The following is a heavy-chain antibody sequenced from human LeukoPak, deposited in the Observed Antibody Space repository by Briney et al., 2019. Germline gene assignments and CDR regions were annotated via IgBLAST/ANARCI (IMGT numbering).Heavy chain of an antibody. Sequence: GESLKISCKASGYNFSIYWIAWLRQLPGKGLEWMGFNYPGDSVTRYSPSFQGQVTISADKSISTSYLQLTSLKASDTAVYYCARSSGRWYFDKWGQGTLVTVSS. CDR1: GYNFSIYW. CDR2: NYPGDSVT. J-gene: IGHJ4*02. V-gene: IGHV5-51*01. CDR3: ARSSGRWYFDK. D-gene: IGHD6-19*01.